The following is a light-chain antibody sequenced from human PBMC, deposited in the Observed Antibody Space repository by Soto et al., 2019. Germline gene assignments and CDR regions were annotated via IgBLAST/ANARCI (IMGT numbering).Light chain of an antibody. J-gene: IGKJ1*01. CDR1: QSVVGTF. V-gene: IGKV3-20*01. Sequence: VTNSRGTLSLSKGERATLSCRANQSVVGTFLAWYQQKGGQAPRLLIHGASNRATGIPDRVSGSGSGTEFSLTISCFEPEDVIPDYGAHYSGSPRTFGEGTKVDIK. CDR3: AHYSGSPRT. CDR2: GAS.